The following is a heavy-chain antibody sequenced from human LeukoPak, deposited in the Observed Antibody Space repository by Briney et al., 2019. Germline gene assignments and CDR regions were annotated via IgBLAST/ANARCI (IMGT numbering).Heavy chain of an antibody. Sequence: PGGSLRLSCAASGFTFSSYEMNWVRQAPGKGLEWVSYISSSGSTIYYADSVKGRFTISRDNAKNSLYLQMNSLRAEDTAVYYCARDLNYGDYEDYFDYWGQGILVTVSS. V-gene: IGHV3-48*03. CDR1: GFTFSSYE. D-gene: IGHD4-17*01. CDR3: ARDLNYGDYEDYFDY. CDR2: ISSSGSTI. J-gene: IGHJ4*02.